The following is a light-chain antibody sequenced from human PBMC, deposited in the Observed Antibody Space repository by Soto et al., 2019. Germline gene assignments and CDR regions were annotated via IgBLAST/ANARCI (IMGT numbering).Light chain of an antibody. CDR3: GTWDSSLSAVV. CDR1: SSNIGNNY. V-gene: IGLV1-51*01. J-gene: IGLJ2*01. CDR2: DNN. Sequence: QSVLTQPPSVSAAPGQKVTISCSGSSSNIGNNYVSWYQQLPETAPKLLIYDNNERPLGIPDRFSGSKSGTSATLGITGLQTGDEADYYCGTWDSSLSAVVFGGGTKLTVL.